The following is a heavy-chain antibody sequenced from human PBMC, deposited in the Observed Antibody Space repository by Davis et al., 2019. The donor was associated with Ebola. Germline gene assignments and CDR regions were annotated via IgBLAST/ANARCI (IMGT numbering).Heavy chain of an antibody. D-gene: IGHD6-13*01. CDR2: IYYSGST. Sequence: SETLSLTCAFYGGSFTYYYWSWIRQPPGKGLEWIGYIYYSGSTYYNPSLKSRVTISVDTSKNQFSLRLSSVTAADTAVYYCARGSAGHFDLWGRGTLVTVSS. CDR3: ARGSAGHFDL. CDR1: GGSFTYYY. J-gene: IGHJ2*01. V-gene: IGHV4-59*01.